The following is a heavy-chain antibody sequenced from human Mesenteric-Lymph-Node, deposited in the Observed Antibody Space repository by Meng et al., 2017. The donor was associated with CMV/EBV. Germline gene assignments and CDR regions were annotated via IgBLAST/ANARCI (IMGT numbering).Heavy chain of an antibody. CDR2: ISSSGTTR. CDR3: ARVQYDSWTDYYIGYYGMDV. J-gene: IGHJ6*02. CDR1: GFTFSTYE. V-gene: IGHV3-48*03. Sequence: GESLKISCAASGFTFSTYEMNWVRQAPGKGLEWVSYISSSGTTRYYADSVKGRFIISRDNAKNSLYLQMNSLRAEDTAVYYCARVQYDSWTDYYIGYYGMDVWGQGTTVTVSS. D-gene: IGHD3-3*01.